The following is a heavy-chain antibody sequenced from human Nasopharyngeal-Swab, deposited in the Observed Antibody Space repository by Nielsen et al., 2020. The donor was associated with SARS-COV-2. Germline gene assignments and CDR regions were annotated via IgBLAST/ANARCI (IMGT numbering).Heavy chain of an antibody. CDR2: INHSGST. CDR1: GGSFSANY. D-gene: IGHD2-2*01. CDR3: ARGLSGVVPAPILGLGPYYYFYYMDV. V-gene: IGHV4-34*01. J-gene: IGHJ6*03. Sequence: SETLSLTCAVSGGSFSANYWGWIRQPPGKGREWIGEINHSGSTNYNPCLKSRVTISVDTSKSQFSLKLTSVTAADTSVYYCARGLSGVVPAPILGLGPYYYFYYMDVWGKGTTVTVSS.